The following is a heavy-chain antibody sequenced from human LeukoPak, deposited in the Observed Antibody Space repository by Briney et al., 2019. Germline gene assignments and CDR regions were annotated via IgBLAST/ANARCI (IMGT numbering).Heavy chain of an antibody. V-gene: IGHV1-46*01. D-gene: IGHD6-13*01. CDR1: GYTFTSYY. J-gene: IGHJ6*02. CDR2: INPSGGST. Sequence: ASVKVSCKASGYTFTSYYMHWVRQAPGQGLEWMGIINPSGGSTSYAQKLQGRVTMTTDTSTSTAYMELRSLRSDDTAVYYCARGGAAARYGMDVWGQGTTVTVSS. CDR3: ARGGAAARYGMDV.